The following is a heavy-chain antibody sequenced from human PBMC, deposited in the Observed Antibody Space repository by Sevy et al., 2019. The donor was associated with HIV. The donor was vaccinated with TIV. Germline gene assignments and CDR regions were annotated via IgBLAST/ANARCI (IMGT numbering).Heavy chain of an antibody. CDR1: GYSFTSYW. D-gene: IGHD3-10*01. J-gene: IGHJ3*02. CDR2: IYPGDSDT. Sequence: GESLKISCKGSGYSFTSYWIGWVRQMPGKGLEWMGIIYPGDSDTRYSPSFQGQVTISADKSIVTAYLQWSSLKASDTAMYYCARRYYCGSGSNAFDIWGQRTMVTVSS. CDR3: ARRYYCGSGSNAFDI. V-gene: IGHV5-51*01.